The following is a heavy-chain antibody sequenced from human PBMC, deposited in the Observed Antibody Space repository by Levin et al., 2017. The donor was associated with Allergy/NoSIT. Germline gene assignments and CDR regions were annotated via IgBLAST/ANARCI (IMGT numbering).Heavy chain of an antibody. D-gene: IGHD6-19*01. CDR1: GFSLSNSW. Sequence: GGSLRLSCAASGFSLSNSWLNWVRQAPGKGLEWIGRISSKPDGAATDYAAPLKGRFTIPRDDPTNILYLQMNSLKVDDTATYYCTPQLQWWGQGTLVTVSS. J-gene: IGHJ4*02. CDR2: ISSKPDGAAT. V-gene: IGHV3-15*01. CDR3: TPQLQW.